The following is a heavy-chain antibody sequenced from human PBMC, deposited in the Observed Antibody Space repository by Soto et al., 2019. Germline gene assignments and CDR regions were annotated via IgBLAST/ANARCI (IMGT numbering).Heavy chain of an antibody. Sequence: GSLRLSCAASRFTFNSYAMSWVRQAPGKGLEWVSAITGSGGSTNYADSVKGRFTISRDNSKNTLYLQMNSLRAGDTAAYYCAKGTLYSRYDVFDIWGQGKMVTVS. CDR2: ITGSGGST. J-gene: IGHJ3*02. CDR3: AKGTLYSRYDVFDI. V-gene: IGHV3-23*01. D-gene: IGHD2-15*01. CDR1: RFTFNSYA.